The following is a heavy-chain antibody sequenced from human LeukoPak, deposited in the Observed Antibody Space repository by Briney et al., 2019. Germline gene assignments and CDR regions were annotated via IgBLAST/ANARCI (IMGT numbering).Heavy chain of an antibody. CDR1: GFTVSSNY. CDR3: AREAIFYGGNYLDY. V-gene: IGHV3-53*01. CDR2: IYSGGST. D-gene: IGHD4-23*01. Sequence: GGSLRLSCAASGFTVSSNYMSWVRQAPGKGLEWVSVIYSGGSTYYADSVKGRSTISRDNSKNTLYLQMNSLRAEDTAVYYCAREAIFYGGNYLDYWGQGTLVTVSS. J-gene: IGHJ4*02.